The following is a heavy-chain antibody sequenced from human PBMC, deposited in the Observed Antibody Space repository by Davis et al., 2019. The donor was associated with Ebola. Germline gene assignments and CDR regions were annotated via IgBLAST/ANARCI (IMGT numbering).Heavy chain of an antibody. J-gene: IGHJ3*02. CDR1: GGSFSGYY. CDR3: ARENYDFWSGYAFDI. CDR2: INHSGST. D-gene: IGHD3-3*01. Sequence: PSETLSLTCAVYGGSFSGYYWSWIRQPPGKGLEWIGEINHSGSTNYNPSLKSRVTISVDTSKNQFSLKLSSVTAADTAVYYCARENYDFWSGYAFDIWGQGTMVTVSS. V-gene: IGHV4-34*01.